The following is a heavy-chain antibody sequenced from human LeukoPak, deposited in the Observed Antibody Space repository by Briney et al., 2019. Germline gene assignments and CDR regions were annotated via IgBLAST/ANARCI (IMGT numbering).Heavy chain of an antibody. J-gene: IGHJ6*03. Sequence: SETLSLTCNVSGDSIPSYYWSWIRRPPGERLEWIGFILYTGSANYNPSLESRISISVDTSKSQFSLTVKSVTAADTAVYYCARVRRVSSSYSTNYYYMDVWGKGTTGTVSS. CDR1: GDSIPSYY. CDR3: ARVRRVSSSYSTNYYYMDV. D-gene: IGHD6-6*01. V-gene: IGHV4-59*01. CDR2: ILYTGSA.